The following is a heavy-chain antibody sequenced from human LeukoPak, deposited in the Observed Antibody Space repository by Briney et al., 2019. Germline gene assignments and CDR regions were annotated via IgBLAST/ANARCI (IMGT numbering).Heavy chain of an antibody. Sequence: GESLKISCKGSGYSFTSYWIGWVRQMPGKGLEWMGLIYPGDSDTRYSPSFQGHVTISADKSISTAYLQWSSLEASDTAMYYCARRDCSGGRCYSGYGAFDIWGQGTMVTVSS. D-gene: IGHD2-15*01. CDR1: GYSFTSYW. J-gene: IGHJ3*02. V-gene: IGHV5-51*01. CDR3: ARRDCSGGRCYSGYGAFDI. CDR2: IYPGDSDT.